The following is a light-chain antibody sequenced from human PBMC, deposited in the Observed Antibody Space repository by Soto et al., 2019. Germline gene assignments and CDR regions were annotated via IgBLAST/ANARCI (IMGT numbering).Light chain of an antibody. J-gene: IGKJ4*01. CDR1: QSVGSD. Sequence: EIVMTQSPATLSVSPGERATLSCRASQSVGSDLAWYQQKPGQAPRLVIYGASSRATGIPDRFSGSGSATDFTLTISRLEPEDFAVYYCQQYGSSALTFGGGTKVEIK. V-gene: IGKV3-20*01. CDR2: GAS. CDR3: QQYGSSALT.